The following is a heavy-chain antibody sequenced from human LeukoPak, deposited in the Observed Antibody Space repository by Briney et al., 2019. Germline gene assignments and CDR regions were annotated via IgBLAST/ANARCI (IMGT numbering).Heavy chain of an antibody. V-gene: IGHV6-1*01. D-gene: IGHD2-15*01. Sequence: SQTLSLTCAISGDSVSSNSAAWNWIRQSPSRGLEWLGRTYYRSKWYNDYAVSVKSRITINPDTSKNQFSLQLNSVTPEDTAVYYCARGGGYCSGGSCLNWFDPWGQGTLVTVSS. CDR1: GDSVSSNSAA. CDR3: ARGGGYCSGGSCLNWFDP. CDR2: TYYRSKWYN. J-gene: IGHJ5*02.